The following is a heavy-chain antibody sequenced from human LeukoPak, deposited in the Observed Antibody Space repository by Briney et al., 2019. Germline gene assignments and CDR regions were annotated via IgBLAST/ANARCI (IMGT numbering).Heavy chain of an antibody. CDR2: ISGSGSGT. V-gene: IGHV3-23*01. CDR1: GFTFSSYA. D-gene: IGHD1-14*01. CDR3: AKVNNSYDY. J-gene: IGHJ4*02. Sequence: GGSLRLSCAASGFTFSSYAMSWVRQAPGKGLEWVSIISGSGSGTYYADSVKGRFTISRDNSKNRLYLQINSLRAEDTAVYYCAKVNNSYDYWGQGTLVTVSS.